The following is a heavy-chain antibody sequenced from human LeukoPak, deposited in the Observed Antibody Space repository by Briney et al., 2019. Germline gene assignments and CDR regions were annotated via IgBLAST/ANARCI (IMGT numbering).Heavy chain of an antibody. CDR3: ANVGAFNI. CDR1: GFTVSSHY. Sequence: GGSLRLSCAVSGFTVSSHYITWVRQSPGKGLEWVSLIYSGGAIYYADSVRGRFTLSRDNSKNTVYLQINSLRVEDTAMYYCANVGAFNIWGQGTMVTVSS. CDR2: IYSGGAI. V-gene: IGHV3-66*01. J-gene: IGHJ3*02.